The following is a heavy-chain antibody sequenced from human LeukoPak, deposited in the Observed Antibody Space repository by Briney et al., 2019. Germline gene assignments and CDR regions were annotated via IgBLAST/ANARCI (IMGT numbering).Heavy chain of an antibody. V-gene: IGHV1-69*05. CDR1: GYTFTGYY. D-gene: IGHD1-26*01. CDR2: IIPIFGTA. CDR3: ARGPKSLAYSGSYPA. J-gene: IGHJ5*02. Sequence: SVKVSCKASGYTFTGYYMHWVRQAPGQGLEWMGGIIPIFGTANYAQKFQGRVTITTDESTSTAYTELSSLRSEDTAVYYCARGPKSLAYSGSYPAWGQGTLVTVSS.